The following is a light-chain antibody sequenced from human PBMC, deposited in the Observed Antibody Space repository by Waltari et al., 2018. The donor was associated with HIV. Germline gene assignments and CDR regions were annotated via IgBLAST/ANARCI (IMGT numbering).Light chain of an antibody. CDR1: SGDVGTYNL. Sequence: QSALTQPASVSGSPGQSITMSCTGASGDVGTYNLVSWYQQHPGKAPKLMLYEVNKRPSGVSNRFSGSKSGNTASLTISWLQAEDEAHYFCCSFTGDSTWVFGGGTKLTVL. CDR3: CSFTGDSTWV. J-gene: IGLJ3*02. V-gene: IGLV2-23*02. CDR2: EVN.